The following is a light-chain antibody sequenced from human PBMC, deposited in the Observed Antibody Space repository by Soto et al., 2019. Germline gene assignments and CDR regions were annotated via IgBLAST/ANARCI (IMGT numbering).Light chain of an antibody. CDR3: QQVLRPPLT. V-gene: IGKV1-39*01. Sequence: DIQMTQSPSSLSASVVDTVTLTCRASQNVGNYLKWYQQKPGKGPGLLIYAASTLQSGVPSRFSGSGSGTDFTLTISSLQPEDFATYYCQQVLRPPLTFGPGTKVDIK. CDR1: QNVGNY. J-gene: IGKJ3*01. CDR2: AAS.